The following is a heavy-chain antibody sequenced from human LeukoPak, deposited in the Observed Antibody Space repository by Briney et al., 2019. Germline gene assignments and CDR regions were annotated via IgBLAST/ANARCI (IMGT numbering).Heavy chain of an antibody. CDR1: GFTFSSYS. Sequence: GGSLRLSCAASGFTFSSYSMNWVRQAPGKGLEWVSSISSSSSYIYYADSVKGRFTISRDNAKNSLYLQMNSLRAEDTAVYYCARFSSGYYSYRAYFQHWGQGTLVTVSS. CDR3: ARFSSGYYSYRAYFQH. CDR2: ISSSSSYI. V-gene: IGHV3-21*01. D-gene: IGHD3-22*01. J-gene: IGHJ1*01.